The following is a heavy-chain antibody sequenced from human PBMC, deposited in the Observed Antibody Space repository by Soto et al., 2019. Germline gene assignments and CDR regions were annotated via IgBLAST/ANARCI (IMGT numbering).Heavy chain of an antibody. CDR1: GFTVSSNY. J-gene: IGHJ6*03. Sequence: PGGSLRLSCAASGFTVSSNYMSWVRQAPGKGLEWVSVIYSGGSTYYADSVKGRFTISGDNSKNTLYLQMNSLRAEDTAVYYCSRDQSSSWPPPYYYYYMDVWGKGTTVTVSS. CDR3: SRDQSSSWPPPYYYYYMDV. D-gene: IGHD6-13*01. CDR2: IYSGGST. V-gene: IGHV3-66*01.